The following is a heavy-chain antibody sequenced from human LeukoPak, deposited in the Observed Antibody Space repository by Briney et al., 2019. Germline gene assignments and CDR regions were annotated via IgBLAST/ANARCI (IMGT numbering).Heavy chain of an antibody. J-gene: IGHJ2*01. V-gene: IGHV4-39*01. CDR3: ARSDGWYFDL. CDR1: GGSISSSSYY. CDR2: IYYSGST. Sequence: SETLSLTCTVSGGSISSSSYYWDWIRQPPGKGLEWIGSIYYSGSTYYNPSLKSRVTISVDTSKNQFSLKLSSVTAADTAVYYCARSDGWYFDLWGRGTLVTVSS.